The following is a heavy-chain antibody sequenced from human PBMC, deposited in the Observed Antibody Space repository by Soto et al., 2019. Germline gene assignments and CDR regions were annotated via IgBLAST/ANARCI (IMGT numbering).Heavy chain of an antibody. J-gene: IGHJ6*04. CDR2: IRHKSNNYAT. CDR3: TRPGSDMV. CDR1: GFSFSDST. D-gene: IGHD3-9*01. V-gene: IGHV3-73*01. Sequence: QLVESGGGLVQPGVSLKLSCAASGFSFSDSTIHWVRQASGKGREWVGRIRHKSNNYATESDASVKGRFTISRDDSKNTAYLQMNSLKIEDTAVYYCTRPGSDMVWGKGTTVTVSS.